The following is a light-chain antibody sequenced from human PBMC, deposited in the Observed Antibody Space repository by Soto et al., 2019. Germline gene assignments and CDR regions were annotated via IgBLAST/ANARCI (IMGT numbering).Light chain of an antibody. CDR1: QSVSSS. CDR2: GAS. Sequence: DMVMTQSPATLSVSPGERATLSCRASQSVSSSLAWYQQKPGRSPRLLIYGASTRAIGIPARFSGSGSGTEFTLTISSLQSEDFAVYYWLQDNNWWTFGQGTKVEIK. J-gene: IGKJ1*01. V-gene: IGKV3-15*01. CDR3: LQDNNWWT.